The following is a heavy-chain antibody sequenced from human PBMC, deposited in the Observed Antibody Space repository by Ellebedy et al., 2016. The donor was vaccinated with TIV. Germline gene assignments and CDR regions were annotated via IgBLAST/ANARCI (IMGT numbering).Heavy chain of an antibody. Sequence: AASVKVSCKASGYTFSSFFMHWVRQAPGQGLEWMRIINPSGGSTTYTQKLQGRVTMTRDTSTRTVYMELSSLRSEDTAVYYCARSRSSGWLHTPDYWGQGTLVTVSS. CDR1: GYTFSSFF. CDR3: ARSRSSGWLHTPDY. D-gene: IGHD6-19*01. J-gene: IGHJ4*02. CDR2: INPSGGST. V-gene: IGHV1-46*04.